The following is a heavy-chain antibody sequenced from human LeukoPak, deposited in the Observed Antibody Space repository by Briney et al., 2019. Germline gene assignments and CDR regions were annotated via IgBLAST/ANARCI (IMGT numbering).Heavy chain of an antibody. CDR3: MRRPSGLSLDY. D-gene: IGHD3-10*01. CDR1: GGSVSSSIYY. V-gene: IGHV4-39*01. J-gene: IGHJ4*02. CDR2: IYNRGTT. Sequence: SETLSLTYTVSGGSVSSSIYYWGWIRQPPGKGLEWIASIYNRGTTYYNPSLKSRVTISVDTSKNQFSLKLSSVTAADTAVYYCMRRPSGLSLDYWGQGILVTVSS.